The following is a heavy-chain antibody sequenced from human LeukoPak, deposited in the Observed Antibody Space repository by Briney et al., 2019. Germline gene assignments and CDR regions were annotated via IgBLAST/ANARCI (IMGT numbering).Heavy chain of an antibody. Sequence: HGASVKVSCKASGYTFTGYYMHWVRQAPGQGLEWMGWINPNSGGTNYAQKFQGRVTMTRDTSISTAYMELSRLRSDDTAVYYCASFVATTPYNYYYYMDVWGKGTTVTVSS. CDR1: GYTFTGYY. J-gene: IGHJ6*03. D-gene: IGHD5-12*01. V-gene: IGHV1-2*02. CDR2: INPNSGGT. CDR3: ASFVATTPYNYYYYMDV.